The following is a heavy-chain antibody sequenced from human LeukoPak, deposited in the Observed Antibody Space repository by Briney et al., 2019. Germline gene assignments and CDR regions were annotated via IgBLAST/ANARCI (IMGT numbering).Heavy chain of an antibody. D-gene: IGHD3-3*01. CDR2: IKQDGSEK. J-gene: IGHJ3*02. Sequence: GGSLRLSCAASGFTFSSYWMSWVRQAPGKGLEWVANIKQDGSEKYYVDSVKGRFTISGDNAKNSLYLQMNSLRAEDTAVYYCAREGYDFWSVEAPNAFDIWGQGTMVTVSS. V-gene: IGHV3-7*01. CDR1: GFTFSSYW. CDR3: AREGYDFWSVEAPNAFDI.